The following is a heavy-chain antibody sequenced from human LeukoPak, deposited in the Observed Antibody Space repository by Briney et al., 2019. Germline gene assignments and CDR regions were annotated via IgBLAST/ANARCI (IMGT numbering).Heavy chain of an antibody. CDR3: AKDGYDYIWGPYKLPSYFDY. V-gene: IGHV3-30*02. D-gene: IGHD3-16*01. J-gene: IGHJ4*02. CDR1: GFTFTTYG. Sequence: GGSLRLSCATSGFTFTTYGIHWVRQAPGKGLEWVAFIPYDGSDTSYTDSVEGRFTIYRDISKSTVYLQMNNLRPEDTAVYYCAKDGYDYIWGPYKLPSYFDYWGQGTLVTVSS. CDR2: IPYDGSDT.